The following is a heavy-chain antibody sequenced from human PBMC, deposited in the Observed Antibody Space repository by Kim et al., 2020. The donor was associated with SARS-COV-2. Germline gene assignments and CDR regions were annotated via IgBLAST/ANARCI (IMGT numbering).Heavy chain of an antibody. D-gene: IGHD6-13*01. J-gene: IGHJ4*02. V-gene: IGHV3-21*01. CDR2: ISSDSRYI. Sequence: GGSLRLSCAASGFTFSTYSMNWVRQTPGKGLEWVSSISSDSRYIYHADSVKGRFVTSRDNAKNSLYLQMNSLRAEDTAVYYCARDPGRALRMFDYWGQGT. CDR1: GFTFSTYS. CDR3: ARDPGRALRMFDY.